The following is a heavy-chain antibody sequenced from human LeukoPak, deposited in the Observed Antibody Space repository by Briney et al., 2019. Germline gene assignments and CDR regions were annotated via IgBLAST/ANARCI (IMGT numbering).Heavy chain of an antibody. V-gene: IGHV1-2*02. CDR3: ARADRLAGGPYLIDP. CDR2: INPNSGHR. D-gene: IGHD2-21*01. J-gene: IGHJ5*02. CDR1: RYTFTDYY. Sequence: ASVKVSCKASRYTFTDYYIHWVRQAPGQGHEWMGWINPNSGHRNSAQRFQGRVTMTRDTSITTVYMELNWLTSDDTAIYYCARADRLAGGPYLIDPWGQGTLVTVSS.